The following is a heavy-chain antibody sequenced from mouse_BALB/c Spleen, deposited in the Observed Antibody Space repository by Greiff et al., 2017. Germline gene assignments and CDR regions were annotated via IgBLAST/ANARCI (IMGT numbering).Heavy chain of an antibody. CDR2: ISSGGST. CDR3: ARDYYGSTPCFDV. V-gene: IGHV5-6-5*01. CDR1: GFTFSSYA. D-gene: IGHD1-1*01. Sequence: DVKLVQSGGGLVKPGGSLKLSCAASGFTFSSYAMSWVRQTPEKRLEWVASISSGGSTYYPDSVKGRFTISRDNARNILYLQMSSLRSEDTAMYYCARDYYGSTPCFDVWGAGTTVTVSS. J-gene: IGHJ1*01.